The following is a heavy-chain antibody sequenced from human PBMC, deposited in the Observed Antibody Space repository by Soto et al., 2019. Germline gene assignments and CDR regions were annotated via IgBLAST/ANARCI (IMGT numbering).Heavy chain of an antibody. J-gene: IGHJ6*02. CDR3: ARDQFYGSASSNYIYQYYYGMDV. V-gene: IGHV3-53*01. D-gene: IGHD3-10*01. CDR2: VDSRGST. CDR1: GFTVSVNY. Sequence: GGSLRLSCAASGFTVSVNYMNWVRQAPGKGLGWGSLVDSRGSTYYADSVKGRFTISRDNSKNTLSLQMNSLRGEDTAVYYCARDQFYGSASSNYIYQYYYGMDVWGQGTTVTVSS.